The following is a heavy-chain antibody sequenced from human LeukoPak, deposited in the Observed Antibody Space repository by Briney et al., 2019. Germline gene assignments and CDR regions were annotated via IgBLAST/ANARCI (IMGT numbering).Heavy chain of an antibody. J-gene: IGHJ4*02. CDR1: GGSISSSSYY. CDR2: IYYSGST. D-gene: IGHD3-16*01. Sequence: PSETLSLTCTVSGGSISSSSYYWGWIRQPPGKGLEWIGSIYYSGSTYYNPSLKSRVTTSVDTSKNQFSLKLSSVTAADTAVYYCARVNGDYVWGSPSYYFDYWGQGTLVTVSS. CDR3: ARVNGDYVWGSPSYYFDY. V-gene: IGHV4-39*07.